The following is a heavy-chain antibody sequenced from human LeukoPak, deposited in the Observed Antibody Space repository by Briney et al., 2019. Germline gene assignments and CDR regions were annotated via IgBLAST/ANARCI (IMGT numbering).Heavy chain of an antibody. D-gene: IGHD3-22*01. V-gene: IGHV1-24*01. CDR2: FDPEDGET. CDR1: GYTLTELS. Sequence: GASVKVSCKVSGYTLTELSVHWVRQAPGKGLEWMGGFDPEDGETIYAQKFQGRVTMTEDTSTDKAYMELSSLRSEDTAVYYCATGTYYYDSSGYPIDYWGQGTLVTVSS. J-gene: IGHJ4*02. CDR3: ATGTYYYDSSGYPIDY.